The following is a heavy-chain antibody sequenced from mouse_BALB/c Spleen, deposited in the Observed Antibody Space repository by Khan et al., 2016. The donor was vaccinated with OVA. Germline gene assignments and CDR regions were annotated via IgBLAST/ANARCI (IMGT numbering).Heavy chain of an antibody. CDR1: GFAFSSYG. D-gene: IGHD1-1*01. Sequence: EVELVESGGGLVQPGGSRKLSCAASGFAFSSYGMHWVRQTPEKGLEWVAYISSDSTTIYYADTVKGRFTISRDNPKNTLFLQMTSLRSGDTAMYVCATSYFYGYYFDYWGQGTTLTVSS. V-gene: IGHV5-17*02. CDR3: ATSYFYGYYFDY. CDR2: ISSDSTTI. J-gene: IGHJ2*01.